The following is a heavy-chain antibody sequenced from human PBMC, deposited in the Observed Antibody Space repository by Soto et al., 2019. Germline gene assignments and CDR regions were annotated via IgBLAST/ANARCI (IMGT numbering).Heavy chain of an antibody. CDR1: GFTFGTYA. D-gene: IGHD3-22*01. J-gene: IGHJ5*02. V-gene: IGHV3-23*01. Sequence: EVQLLESGGGLVQPGGSLRLSCVVSGFTFGTYAMSWVRQAPGRGLEWVSAMSATGSTHYSDSVKGRFAISRDTSKNTLYLQMNSLRAEETAVYYCAKDRYYDTSGYYFGWFDPWGQGTLVTVSS. CDR3: AKDRYYDTSGYYFGWFDP. CDR2: MSATGST.